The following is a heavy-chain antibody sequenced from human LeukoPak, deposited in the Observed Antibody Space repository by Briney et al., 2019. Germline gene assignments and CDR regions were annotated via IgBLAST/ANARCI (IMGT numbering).Heavy chain of an antibody. CDR3: AKLLHMYYYDSSAYRPLYYYYGMDV. J-gene: IGHJ6*02. CDR1: GFTFSSYA. CDR2: ISGSGGST. V-gene: IGHV3-23*01. Sequence: GGSLRLSCAASGFTFSSYAMSWVRQAPGKGLEWVSAISGSGGSTYYADSVKGRFTISRDNSKNTLYLQMNSLRAEDTAVYYCAKLLHMYYYDSSAYRPLYYYYGMDVWGQGTTVTVPS. D-gene: IGHD3-22*01.